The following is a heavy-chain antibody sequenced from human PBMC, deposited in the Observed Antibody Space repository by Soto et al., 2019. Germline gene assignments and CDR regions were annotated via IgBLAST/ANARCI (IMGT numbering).Heavy chain of an antibody. V-gene: IGHV1-46*01. CDR2: INPSGGST. J-gene: IGHJ5*02. CDR3: ARDSNLSSIAYNWFDP. Sequence: GASVEATCKASGYTLTIYYMRWVRQAPGQGLEWMGIINPSGGSTSYAQKFQGRVTMTRDTSTSTVYMELSSLRSEDTAVYYCARDSNLSSIAYNWFDPWGQGTLVTVSS. D-gene: IGHD6-6*01. CDR1: GYTLTIYY.